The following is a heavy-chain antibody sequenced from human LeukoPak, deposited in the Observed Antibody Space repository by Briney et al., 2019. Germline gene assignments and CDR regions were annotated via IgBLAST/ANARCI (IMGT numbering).Heavy chain of an antibody. CDR3: ARALMDCSSTSCYPAWYYYYGMGV. D-gene: IGHD2-2*01. V-gene: IGHV4-59*06. CDR2: IYYSGST. CDR1: GGSISSYY. Sequence: SETLSLTCTVSGGSISSYYWSWIRQHPGKGLEWIGYIYYSGSTYYNPSLKSRVTISVDTSKNQFSLKLSSVTAADTAVYYCARALMDCSSTSCYPAWYYYYGMGVWGQGTTVTVSS. J-gene: IGHJ6*02.